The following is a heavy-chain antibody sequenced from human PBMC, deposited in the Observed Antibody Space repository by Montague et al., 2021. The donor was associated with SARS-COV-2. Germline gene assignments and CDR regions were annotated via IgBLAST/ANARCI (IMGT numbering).Heavy chain of an antibody. CDR1: GGSFSGYY. CDR3: TREGYQVLWSDYYYYGMDV. CDR2: IYHSGST. V-gene: IGHV4-34*01. Sequence: SETLSLTCAVSGGSFSGYYWSWIRQPPGKGLEWIGEIYHSGSTNYNPSLKSRVTISVDTSKNQFSLKLSSVTAADTAVYYCTREGYQVLWSDYYYYGMDVWGQGTTVTVSS. D-gene: IGHD2-2*01. J-gene: IGHJ6*02.